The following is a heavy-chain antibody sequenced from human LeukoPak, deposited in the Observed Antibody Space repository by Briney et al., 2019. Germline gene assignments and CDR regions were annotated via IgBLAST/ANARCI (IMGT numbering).Heavy chain of an antibody. D-gene: IGHD2-2*01. Sequence: GESLKISCKGSGYSFTSYWIGWVRQMPGKGLEWMGIIYPGDPDTRYSPSFQGQVTISADKSISTAYLQWSSLKASDTAMYYCARRPYCSSTSCYQVWFDPWGQGTLVTVSS. V-gene: IGHV5-51*01. CDR2: IYPGDPDT. CDR3: ARRPYCSSTSCYQVWFDP. J-gene: IGHJ5*02. CDR1: GYSFTSYW.